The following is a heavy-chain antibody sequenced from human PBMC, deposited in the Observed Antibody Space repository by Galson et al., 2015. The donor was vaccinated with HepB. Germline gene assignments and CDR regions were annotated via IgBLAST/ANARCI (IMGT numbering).Heavy chain of an antibody. CDR3: ARGGLIRYFDSTGY. CDR2: IRVSSTYI. Sequence: SLRLSCAASGFTFSSYGMNWVRQAPGEGLEWVSSIRVSSTYISYADSVKGRFTMSRDNAKNSLYLQMNSLRAEDTAVYYCARGGLIRYFDSTGYWGQGTLVTVSS. J-gene: IGHJ4*02. V-gene: IGHV3-21*01. CDR1: GFTFSSYG. D-gene: IGHD3-9*01.